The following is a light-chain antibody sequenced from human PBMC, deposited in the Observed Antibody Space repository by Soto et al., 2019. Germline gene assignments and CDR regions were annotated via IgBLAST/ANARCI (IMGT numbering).Light chain of an antibody. J-gene: IGKJ2*01. CDR2: GAS. Sequence: ETMMTQSPATLSVSLGERATLSCRASQSISINLAWYQQKPGQAPRLLIHGASTRATGIPDRFSGSGSGTDFTLTISSLQSEDFAVYFCQQYNNWRSYTFGQGTKVDI. CDR3: QQYNNWRSYT. CDR1: QSISIN. V-gene: IGKV3-15*01.